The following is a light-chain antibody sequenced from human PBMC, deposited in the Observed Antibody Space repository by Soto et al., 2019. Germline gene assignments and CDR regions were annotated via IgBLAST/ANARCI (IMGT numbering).Light chain of an antibody. V-gene: IGLV2-8*01. CDR2: EVS. J-gene: IGLJ3*02. Sequence: QSALTQPPSASGSPGQSVTISCTGTSSDVGGYNYVSWYQQHPGKAPKLMIYEVSKRPSGVPDRFSGSKSGNTASLTVSGLQAEDEADYYCSSYAGSNNFGFDGGTKLTVL. CDR1: SSDVGGYNY. CDR3: SSYAGSNNFG.